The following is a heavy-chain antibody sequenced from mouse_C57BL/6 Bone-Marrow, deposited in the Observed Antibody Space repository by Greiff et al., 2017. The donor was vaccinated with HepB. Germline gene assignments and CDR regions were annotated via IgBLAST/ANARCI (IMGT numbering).Heavy chain of an antibody. CDR1: EYEFPSHD. Sequence: DVQLVESGGGLVQPGESLKLSCESNEYEFPSHDMSWVRKTPEKRLELVAAINSDGGSTYYPDTMERRFIISRDNTKKSLYLQMSSLRSEDTALYYCATLPDGYFFAYWGQGTLVTVSA. J-gene: IGHJ3*01. CDR3: ATLPDGYFFAY. CDR2: INSDGGST. V-gene: IGHV5-2*01. D-gene: IGHD2-3*01.